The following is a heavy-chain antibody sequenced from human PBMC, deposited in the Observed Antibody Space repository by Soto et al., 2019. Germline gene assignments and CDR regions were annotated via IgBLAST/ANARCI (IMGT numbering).Heavy chain of an antibody. CDR2: ISAYNGNT. D-gene: IGHD4-17*01. V-gene: IGHV1-18*01. Sequence: QVQLVQSGAEVKKPGASVKVSCKASGYTFTSYGFSWVRQAPGQGLEWMGWISAYNGNTNYAQKLQGRVTMTTDTXXXXXXXXXXSLXXXXXAVYYCARGTTVETGNYWGQGTLVTVSS. J-gene: IGHJ4*02. CDR1: GYTFTSYG. CDR3: ARGTTVETGNY.